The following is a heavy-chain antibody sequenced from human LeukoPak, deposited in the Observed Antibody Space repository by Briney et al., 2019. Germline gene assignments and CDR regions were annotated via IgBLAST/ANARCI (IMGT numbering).Heavy chain of an antibody. Sequence: PSETLSLTCAVYGGSFSGYYWSWIRQPPGKGLEWIGEINHSGSTNYNPSLKSRVTISVDTSKNQFSLKLSSVTAADTAVYYCARSLGGNSYWGQGTLVTVSS. V-gene: IGHV4-34*01. J-gene: IGHJ4*02. CDR2: INHSGST. CDR3: ARSLGGNSY. D-gene: IGHD4-23*01. CDR1: GGSFSGYY.